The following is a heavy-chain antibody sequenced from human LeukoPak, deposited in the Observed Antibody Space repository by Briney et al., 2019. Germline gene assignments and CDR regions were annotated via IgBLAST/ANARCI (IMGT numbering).Heavy chain of an antibody. J-gene: IGHJ4*02. V-gene: IGHV1-69*05. D-gene: IGHD5-24*01. CDR1: GGTFSSYA. CDR2: IIPIFGTA. CDR3: ASSAERWLQFYFDY. Sequence: SVKVSCKASGGTFSSYAISWVRQAPGQGLEWMGRIIPIFGTANYAQKFQGRVTITTDESTSTAYMELSSLRPEDTAVYYCASSAERWLQFYFDYWGQGTLVTVSS.